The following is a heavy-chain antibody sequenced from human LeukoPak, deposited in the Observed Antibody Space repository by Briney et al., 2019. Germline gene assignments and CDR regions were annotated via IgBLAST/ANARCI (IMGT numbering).Heavy chain of an antibody. CDR2: IYHSGST. CDR3: ASLPSNTVTHDY. Sequence: PSETLSLTCAVSGYYISSSYYWGWIRQPPGKGLEWIGTIYHSGSTHYNPSLTSRVTLSVDTSKNQFSLKLRSVTAADTAVYYCASLPSNTVTHDYWGQGTLVTVSS. V-gene: IGHV4-38-2*01. CDR1: GYYISSSYY. D-gene: IGHD4-11*01. J-gene: IGHJ4*02.